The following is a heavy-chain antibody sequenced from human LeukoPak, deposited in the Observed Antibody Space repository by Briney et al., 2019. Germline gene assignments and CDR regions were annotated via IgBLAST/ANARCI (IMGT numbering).Heavy chain of an antibody. CDR3: AKLTATTPYYYGMDV. J-gene: IGHJ6*02. Sequence: GGPLRLSCAASGFTFSNAWMSWVRQAPGKGLEWVSVISAGGSTYYSDSVKGRFTISRDSSKNTLYLQMNSLRAEDTAVYYCAKLTATTPYYYGMDVWGQGTTVTVSS. V-gene: IGHV3-23*01. CDR2: ISAGGST. D-gene: IGHD1-7*01. CDR1: GFTFSNAW.